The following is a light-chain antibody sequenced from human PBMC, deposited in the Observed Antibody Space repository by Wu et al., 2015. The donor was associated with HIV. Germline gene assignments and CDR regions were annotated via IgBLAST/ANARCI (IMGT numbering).Light chain of an antibody. V-gene: IGKV1-13*02. CDR2: DAS. Sequence: AIQLTQSPSSLSASIGDRVNITCRASQDIFTYLAWYQQTPGKPPRVLIYDASTLQSGVSSRFSGSESGTDFTLTISGLQREDFAIYFCQQLNSFPLTFGQGSRLEI. CDR3: QQLNSFPLT. J-gene: IGKJ5*01. CDR1: QDIFTY.